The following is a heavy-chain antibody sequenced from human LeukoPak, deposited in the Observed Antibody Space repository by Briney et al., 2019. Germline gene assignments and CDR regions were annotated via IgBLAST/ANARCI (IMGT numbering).Heavy chain of an antibody. V-gene: IGHV1-2*06. D-gene: IGHD1-26*01. CDR2: INRNSGGT. CDR1: GYTFTGY. Sequence: ASVKVSCKASGYTFTGYWHWVRQAPGQGLEWMGRINRNSGGTDYAQNFQGRVTMTRDTSISTAYMELSSLRSDDTAVYYCARFLSGSHDAFDIWGQGTMVTVSS. J-gene: IGHJ3*02. CDR3: ARFLSGSHDAFDI.